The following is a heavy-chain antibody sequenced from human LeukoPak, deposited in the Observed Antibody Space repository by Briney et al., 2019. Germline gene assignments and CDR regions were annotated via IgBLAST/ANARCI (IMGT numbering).Heavy chain of an antibody. CDR3: AREFDFNYDYVWGSPVGRYFDY. J-gene: IGHJ4*02. CDR2: IYYSGST. D-gene: IGHD3-16*01. CDR1: GGSISSGGYY. Sequence: SETLSLTCTVSGGSISSGGYYWSWIRQHPGKGQEWIGYIYYSGSTYYNPSLKSRVTISVDTSKNQFSLKLSSVTAADTAVYYCAREFDFNYDYVWGSPVGRYFDYRGQGTLVTVSS. V-gene: IGHV4-31*03.